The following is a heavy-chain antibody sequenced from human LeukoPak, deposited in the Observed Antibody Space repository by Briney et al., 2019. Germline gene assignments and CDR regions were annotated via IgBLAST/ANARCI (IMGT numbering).Heavy chain of an antibody. D-gene: IGHD6-19*01. V-gene: IGHV3-30*03. CDR2: VSYDGSDK. J-gene: IGHJ3*02. CDR3: VKGGIGWNGHGFDI. CDR1: GFIFTRSD. Sequence: PGGSLRLSCAASGFIFTRSDMHWVRQAPGKGLEWVAVVSYDGSDKKYSDSMKGRFTISRDNSKNMLSLQMNSLRAEDTAVYYCVKGGIGWNGHGFDIWGQGTMVTVSS.